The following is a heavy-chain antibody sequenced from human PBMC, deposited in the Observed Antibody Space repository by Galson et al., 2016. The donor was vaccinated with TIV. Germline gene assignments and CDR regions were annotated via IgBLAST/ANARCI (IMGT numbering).Heavy chain of an antibody. D-gene: IGHD3-22*01. J-gene: IGHJ4*02. Sequence: SVKVSCKVSGDSLTDLVIHWVRQAPGKGLEWVGGFDPEVQKTIYAQNFQGRVTLTADTSIDTAYMELGSLRFEDTAVYFCATVAWFPGLSFDNWGQGTLVTVSS. V-gene: IGHV1-24*01. CDR2: FDPEVQKT. CDR3: ATVAWFPGLSFDN. CDR1: GDSLTDLV.